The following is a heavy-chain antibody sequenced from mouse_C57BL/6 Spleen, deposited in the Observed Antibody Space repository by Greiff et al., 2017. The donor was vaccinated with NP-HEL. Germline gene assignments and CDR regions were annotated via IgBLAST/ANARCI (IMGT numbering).Heavy chain of an antibody. CDR2: INPSNGGT. CDR1: GYTFTSYW. V-gene: IGHV1-53*01. CDR3: ARSDYYGSSLAWFAY. J-gene: IGHJ3*01. Sequence: VQLQQSGTELVKPGASVKLSCKASGYTFTSYWMHWVKQRPGQGLEWIGNINPSNGGTNYNEKFKSKATLTVDKSSSTAYMQLRSLTSEDSAVYYCARSDYYGSSLAWFAYWGQGTLVTVSA. D-gene: IGHD1-1*01.